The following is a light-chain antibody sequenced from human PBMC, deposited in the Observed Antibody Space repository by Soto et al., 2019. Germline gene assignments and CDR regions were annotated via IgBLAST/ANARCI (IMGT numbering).Light chain of an antibody. J-gene: IGLJ2*01. CDR2: EVS. CDR1: SSDVGGYNY. CDR3: SSYASSTTLVV. V-gene: IGLV2-14*01. Sequence: QSALTQPASVSGSPGQSITISCTGTSSDVGGYNYVSWYQHHPGKAPKLMIYEVSNRPSSISNRFSGSKSGNTASLTISGLQAEDEADYYCSSYASSTTLVVFGGGTKLTVL.